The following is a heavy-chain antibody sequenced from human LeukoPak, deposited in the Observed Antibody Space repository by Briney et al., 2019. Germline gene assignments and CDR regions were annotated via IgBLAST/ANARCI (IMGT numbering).Heavy chain of an antibody. CDR1: EFTFSSYN. CDR3: AREPFWSGYYSNLHFDY. J-gene: IGHJ4*02. D-gene: IGHD3-3*01. Sequence: PGGSLRLSCAASEFTFSSYNMNWVRQAPWKGLEWVSCISGSGKYIYYADSVKGRFTISRDNAKNSLYLQMNSLRAEDTAVYYCAREPFWSGYYSNLHFDYWGQGTLVTVSS. CDR2: ISGSGKYI. V-gene: IGHV3-21*01.